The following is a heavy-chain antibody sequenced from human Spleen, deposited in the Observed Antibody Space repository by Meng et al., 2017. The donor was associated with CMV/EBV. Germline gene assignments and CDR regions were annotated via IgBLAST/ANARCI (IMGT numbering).Heavy chain of an antibody. D-gene: IGHD2-21*01. Sequence: GESLKISCAASGFTLSSYSMNWVRQAPGKGLEWVSVIYSGGRTFYAESVKGRFTISRDNSKNTLYLQMDSLRHEDTAFYHCVKEGIRDEWPRDFDYWGQGLLVTVSS. CDR3: VKEGIRDEWPRDFDY. CDR2: IYSGGRT. J-gene: IGHJ4*02. V-gene: IGHV3-66*02. CDR1: GFTLSSYS.